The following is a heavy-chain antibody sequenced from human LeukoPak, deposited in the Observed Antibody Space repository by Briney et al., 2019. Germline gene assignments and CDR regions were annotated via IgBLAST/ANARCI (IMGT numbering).Heavy chain of an antibody. V-gene: IGHV4-34*08. D-gene: IGHD3/OR15-3a*01. J-gene: IGHJ4*02. Sequence: GSLRLSCAASGFTFSDYYMSWIRQPPGKGPDWIGIIDYRGTAFYNPSLESRITISVETSNNFFSLKVRSVTAADTAQYYCARQAGAGTRWDYFDYWGQGIQVTVSS. CDR1: GFTFSDYY. CDR3: ARQAGAGTRWDYFDY. CDR2: IDYRGTA.